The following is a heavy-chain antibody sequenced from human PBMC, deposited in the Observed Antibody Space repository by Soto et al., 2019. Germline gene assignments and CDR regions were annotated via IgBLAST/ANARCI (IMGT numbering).Heavy chain of an antibody. D-gene: IGHD1-26*01. J-gene: IGHJ6*02. CDR3: ARDSGSYTRGLYYYGMDV. Sequence: EVQLVESGGGLVQPGGSLRLSCAASGFTFSSYWMSWVRQAPGKGLEWVANIKQDGSEKYYVDSVKGRFTISRDNAKNSLYLQMNSLRAEDTAVYYCARDSGSYTRGLYYYGMDVWGQGTTVTVSS. CDR1: GFTFSSYW. CDR2: IKQDGSEK. V-gene: IGHV3-7*01.